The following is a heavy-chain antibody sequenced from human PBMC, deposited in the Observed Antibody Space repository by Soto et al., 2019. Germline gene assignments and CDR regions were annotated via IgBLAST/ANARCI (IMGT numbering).Heavy chain of an antibody. CDR2: IIPVLGVG. Sequence: QVQLVQSGAEVKKPGSSVRVSCKASGGTFGNHAISWVRQAPGQGLEWLGGIIPVLGVGDNAQNFQGRVTITADASTSTAYLELSSLRSEATALYYCAREAGYTYGYVFDYWGQGTLVTVSS. CDR3: AREAGYTYGYVFDY. V-gene: IGHV1-69*01. CDR1: GGTFGNHA. J-gene: IGHJ4*02. D-gene: IGHD5-18*01.